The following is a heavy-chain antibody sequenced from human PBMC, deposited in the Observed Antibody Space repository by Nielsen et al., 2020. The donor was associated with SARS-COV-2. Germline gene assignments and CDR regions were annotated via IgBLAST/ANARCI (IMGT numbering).Heavy chain of an antibody. CDR2: IYYSGTT. Sequence: LRLSYTVSGGSINSGDYYWNWVRQPPGKGLEWIGYIYYSGTTYYNPSHESRATISVATSKSQFSLKLRSVTAADTAVYYCARATMTDADAFDIWGQGAMVSVSS. V-gene: IGHV4-30-4*01. D-gene: IGHD4-17*01. CDR1: GGSINSGDYY. J-gene: IGHJ3*02. CDR3: ARATMTDADAFDI.